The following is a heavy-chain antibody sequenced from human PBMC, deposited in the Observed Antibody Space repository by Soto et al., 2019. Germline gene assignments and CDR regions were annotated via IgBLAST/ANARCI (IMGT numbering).Heavy chain of an antibody. CDR3: ARGYDSSGYYYVTRPRSYFDY. CDR2: IYYSGST. J-gene: IGHJ4*02. V-gene: IGHV4-61*01. D-gene: IGHD3-22*01. CDR1: GGSVSSGSYY. Sequence: QVQLQESGPGLVKPSETLSLTCTVSGGSVSSGSYYWSWIRQPPGKGLEWIGYIYYSGSTNYNPSLKSRVTISVDTSKNQFSLKLSSVTAADTAVYYCARGYDSSGYYYVTRPRSYFDYWGQGTLVTVSS.